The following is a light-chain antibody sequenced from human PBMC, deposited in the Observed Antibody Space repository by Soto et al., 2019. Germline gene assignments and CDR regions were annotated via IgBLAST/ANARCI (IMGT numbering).Light chain of an antibody. CDR1: QSVSSY. J-gene: IGKJ2*01. Sequence: EIVLTQSPATLSLSPGERATLSCRASQSVSSYLAWYQQKPGQAPRLLIYDASNRATGIPARFSGSGSGTASTLPTTSLEPEDFAVHSCQQRSTWPPYTFGQGTKLEL. V-gene: IGKV3-11*01. CDR2: DAS. CDR3: QQRSTWPPYT.